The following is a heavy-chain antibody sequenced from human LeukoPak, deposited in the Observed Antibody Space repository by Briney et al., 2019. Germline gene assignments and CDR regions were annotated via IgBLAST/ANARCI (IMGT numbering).Heavy chain of an antibody. Sequence: SETLSLTCTVSGDSISSSSSYWGWIRQPPGEGLEWIGSIYYSGSTYYNTSLKSRVTISVDTSKNQFSLKLSSVTAADTAVYYCARDQLGGDTNWFDPWGQGTLVTVSS. D-gene: IGHD5-18*01. CDR3: ARDQLGGDTNWFDP. J-gene: IGHJ5*02. CDR2: IYYSGST. CDR1: GDSISSSSSY. V-gene: IGHV4-39*07.